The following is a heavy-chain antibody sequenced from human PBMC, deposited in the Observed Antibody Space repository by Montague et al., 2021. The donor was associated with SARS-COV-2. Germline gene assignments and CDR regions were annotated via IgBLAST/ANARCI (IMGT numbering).Heavy chain of an antibody. V-gene: IGHV4-59*01. D-gene: IGHD3-22*01. J-gene: IGHJ4*02. Sequence: SETLSLTCTVSGGSISSYYWSWIRQPPGKGLEWIGYIYYGGSTNYNPSXXSRVTISVDTSKNQFSLKLSSVTAADTAVYYCARGMHYYDSSGYYFDYWGQGTLVTVSS. CDR1: GGSISSYY. CDR3: ARGMHYYDSSGYYFDY. CDR2: IYYGGST.